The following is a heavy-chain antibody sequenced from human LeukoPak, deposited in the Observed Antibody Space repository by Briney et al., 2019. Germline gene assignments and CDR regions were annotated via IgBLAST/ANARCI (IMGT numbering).Heavy chain of an antibody. CDR3: ARDLEGRYYDFWSGYNLGY. J-gene: IGHJ4*02. Sequence: ASVKVSCKASGYTFTGYYMHWVRQAPGQGLEWMGWINPNSGGTNYAQKFQGRVTMTRDTSISTAYMELSRLRSDDTAVYYCARDLEGRYYDFWSGYNLGYWGQGTLVTASS. CDR1: GYTFTGYY. D-gene: IGHD3-3*01. CDR2: INPNSGGT. V-gene: IGHV1-2*02.